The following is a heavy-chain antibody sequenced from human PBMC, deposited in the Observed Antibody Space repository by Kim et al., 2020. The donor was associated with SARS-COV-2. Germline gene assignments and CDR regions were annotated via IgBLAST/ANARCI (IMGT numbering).Heavy chain of an antibody. CDR2: IYYSGST. V-gene: IGHV4-59*08. CDR3: ARQRWELLRSDAFDI. D-gene: IGHD1-26*01. J-gene: IGHJ3*02. Sequence: SETLSLTCTVSGGSISSYYWSWIRQPPGKGLEWIGYIYYSGSTNYNPSLKSRVTISVDTSKNQFSLKLSSVTAADTAVYYCARQRWELLRSDAFDIWGQGTMVTVSS. CDR1: GGSISSYY.